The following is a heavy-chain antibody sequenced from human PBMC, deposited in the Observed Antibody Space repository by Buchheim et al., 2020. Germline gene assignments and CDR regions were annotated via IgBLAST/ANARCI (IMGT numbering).Heavy chain of an antibody. CDR2: IKQDGSEK. CDR3: ARASEGDFWSGYYLEAWYFDL. D-gene: IGHD3-3*01. CDR1: GFTFSSYW. V-gene: IGHV3-7*01. J-gene: IGHJ2*01. Sequence: EVQLVESGGGLVQPGGSLRLSCAASGFTFSSYWMSWVRQAPGKGLEWVANIKQDGSEKYYVDSVKGRFTISRDNAKNSLYLQMNSLRAEDTAVYYCARASEGDFWSGYYLEAWYFDLWGRGTL.